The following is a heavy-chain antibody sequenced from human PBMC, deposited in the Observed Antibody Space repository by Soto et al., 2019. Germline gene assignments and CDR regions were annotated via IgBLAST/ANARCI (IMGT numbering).Heavy chain of an antibody. V-gene: IGHV4-34*01. Sequence: QVQLQQWGAGLLKPSETLSLTCAVYGGSFSGYYWSWIRQPPGKGLEWIGEINHSGSTNYNPSLKSRVTISVDTSKYQFSLKLSSVTAADTAVYYCARVSAVAGRNLRYYYGMDVWGQGTTVTVSS. CDR2: INHSGST. CDR3: ARVSAVAGRNLRYYYGMDV. J-gene: IGHJ6*02. D-gene: IGHD6-19*01. CDR1: GGSFSGYY.